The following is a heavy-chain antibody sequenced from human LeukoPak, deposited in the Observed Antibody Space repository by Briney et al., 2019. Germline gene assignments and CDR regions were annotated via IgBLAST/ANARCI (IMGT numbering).Heavy chain of an antibody. CDR1: GFTFSSYW. Sequence: PGGSLRLSCAASGFTFSSYWMSWVRQAPGKGLEWVDNIKQDGSEKYYVDSVKGRFTISRDNAKNSLYLQMNSLRAEDTAVYYCARDPLYYDSSGEPDYWGQGTLVTVSS. D-gene: IGHD3-22*01. CDR2: IKQDGSEK. CDR3: ARDPLYYDSSGEPDY. V-gene: IGHV3-7*01. J-gene: IGHJ4*02.